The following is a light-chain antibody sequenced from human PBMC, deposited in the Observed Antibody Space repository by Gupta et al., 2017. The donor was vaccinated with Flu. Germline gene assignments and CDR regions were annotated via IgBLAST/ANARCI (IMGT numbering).Light chain of an antibody. J-gene: IGKJ1*01. CDR1: QSLSSW. CDR2: KAS. V-gene: IGKV1-5*03. CDR3: QQYNSYSV. Sequence: DIQMTQSPSTLSASVGDRVTITCRASQSLSSWLAWYQQKPGKAPKLLIYKASSLESGVPSRFSGSGSGTEFTLTISSLQPDDVATYYCQQYNSYSVFGQGTKVEIK.